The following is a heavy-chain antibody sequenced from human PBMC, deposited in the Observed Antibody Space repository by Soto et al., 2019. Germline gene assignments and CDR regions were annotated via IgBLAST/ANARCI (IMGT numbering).Heavy chain of an antibody. CDR2: IWYDGSNK. Sequence: QVQLVESGGGVVQPGRSLRLSCAASGFTFSSYGMHWVRQAPGKGLEWVAVIWYDGSNKYYADSVKGRFTISSDNSKNTRYLQMNSLRAEDTAVYYCARDGYCSGGSCYSVPVFDYWGQGTLVTVSS. CDR1: GFTFSSYG. J-gene: IGHJ4*02. CDR3: ARDGYCSGGSCYSVPVFDY. D-gene: IGHD2-15*01. V-gene: IGHV3-33*01.